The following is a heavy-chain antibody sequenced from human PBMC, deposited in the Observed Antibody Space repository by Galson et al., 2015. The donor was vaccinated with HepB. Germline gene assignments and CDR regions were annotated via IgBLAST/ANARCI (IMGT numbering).Heavy chain of an antibody. CDR3: ARGRDDIVVVPAVTTTTHQRHSMDV. CDR2: ISYDGSNK. Sequence: SLRLSCAASGFTFNSYPMHWVRQAPGKGLEWVAVISYDGSNKNYADSVKGRFTISRDNSKKTLYLQMNSLRAEDTAVYYCARGRDDIVVVPAVTTTTHQRHSMDVWGQGTTVTVSS. D-gene: IGHD2-2*01. V-gene: IGHV3-30*04. J-gene: IGHJ6*02. CDR1: GFTFNSYP.